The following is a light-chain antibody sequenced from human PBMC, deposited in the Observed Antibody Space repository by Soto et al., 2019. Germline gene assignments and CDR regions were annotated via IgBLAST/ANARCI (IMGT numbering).Light chain of an antibody. CDR2: DVS. Sequence: ALTQPASVSGSPGQSITISCTGTSSDVGGYNYVSWYQQHPGKAPKLMIYDVSNRPSGVSNRFSGSKSGNTASLTISGLQAEDEADYYCSSYTSSSTLYYVFGTGTKVTVL. J-gene: IGLJ1*01. CDR1: SSDVGGYNY. CDR3: SSYTSSSTLYYV. V-gene: IGLV2-14*01.